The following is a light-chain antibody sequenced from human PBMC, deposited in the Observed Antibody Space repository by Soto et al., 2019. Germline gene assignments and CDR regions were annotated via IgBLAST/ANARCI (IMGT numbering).Light chain of an antibody. CDR1: QSVNSN. CDR2: GAS. J-gene: IGKJ1*01. V-gene: IGKV3-15*01. CDR3: QQYNDWPLWT. Sequence: EIVMTQSPATLSVSPGERATLSCRASQSVNSNLAWFQQKPGQAPRLPIHGASTRATDIPARFSGSGSGTEFTLSISSLQPEDFAVYYCQQYNDWPLWTFGQGTKVDIK.